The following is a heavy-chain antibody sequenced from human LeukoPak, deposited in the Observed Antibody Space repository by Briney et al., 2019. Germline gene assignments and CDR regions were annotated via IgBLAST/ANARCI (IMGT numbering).Heavy chain of an antibody. CDR2: IYYSGST. CDR3: ARDGGGNHDY. D-gene: IGHD1-14*01. CDR1: GGSISSSSYY. Sequence: SETLSLTCTVSGGSISSSSYYWGWIRQPLGKGLEWIGSIYYSGSTYYNPSLKSRVTISVDTSKNQFSLKLSSVTAADTAVYYCARDGGGNHDYWGQGTLVTVSS. V-gene: IGHV4-39*07. J-gene: IGHJ4*02.